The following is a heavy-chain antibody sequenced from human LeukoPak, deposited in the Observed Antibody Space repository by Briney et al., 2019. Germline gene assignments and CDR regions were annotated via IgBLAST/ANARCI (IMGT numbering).Heavy chain of an antibody. D-gene: IGHD1-1*01. J-gene: IGHJ4*02. Sequence: SGTLSLTCAVSGGSISNNNWWSWVRQPPGKGLEWIGEIFHSGSTNYSPSLRSRITISVDKSKNQFSLKLSSVTAADTAVYYCARGLGAGTTTDYWGQGTLVTVSS. V-gene: IGHV4-4*02. CDR1: GGSISNNNW. CDR3: ARGLGAGTTTDY. CDR2: IFHSGST.